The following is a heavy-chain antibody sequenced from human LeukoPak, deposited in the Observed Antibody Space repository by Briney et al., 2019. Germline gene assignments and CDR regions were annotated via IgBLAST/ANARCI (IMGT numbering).Heavy chain of an antibody. CDR2: ISAYNGNT. J-gene: IGHJ3*02. CDR3: ARATYDFWSGYPPNDAFDI. D-gene: IGHD3-3*01. Sequence: ASVKVSCKASGYTFTSYGISWVRQAPGQGLEWMGWISAYNGNTNYAQKLQGRVTMTTDTSTSTAYMELRSLRSDDTAVYYCARATYDFWSGYPPNDAFDIWGQGTVVTVSS. CDR1: GYTFTSYG. V-gene: IGHV1-18*01.